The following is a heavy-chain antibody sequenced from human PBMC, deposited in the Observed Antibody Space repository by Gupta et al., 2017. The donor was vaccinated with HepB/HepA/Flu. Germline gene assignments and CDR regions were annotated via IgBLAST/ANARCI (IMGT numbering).Heavy chain of an antibody. CDR2: VSWNSGNT. D-gene: IGHD3-10*01. CDR3: VKGPKWAGEFSD. J-gene: IGHJ4*02. CDR1: GFTFANYA. Sequence: EVQLVESGGGLVQPGRSLRLSCASSGFTFANYAMHWVRQAPGKGLEWVSSVSWNSGNTDYGDSVKGRFTISRDNAENSLFLQMDSLRVEDTAFYYCVKGPKWAGEFSDWGQGTLVIVSS. V-gene: IGHV3-9*01.